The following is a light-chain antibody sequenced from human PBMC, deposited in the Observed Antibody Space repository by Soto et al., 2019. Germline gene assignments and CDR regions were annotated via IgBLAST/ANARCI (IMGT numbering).Light chain of an antibody. V-gene: IGLV1-40*01. CDR3: QAYDSSRSGYV. Sequence: QSVLTQPPSVSGAPGQRVTISCTGSSSNIGAGYDVSWYQQLPGTAPKFLIYGNTDRPSVVPDRFSGSKAGTSASLAITGLQAEDEADYYCQAYDSSRSGYVFGTGTKLPVL. CDR2: GNT. J-gene: IGLJ1*01. CDR1: SSNIGAGYD.